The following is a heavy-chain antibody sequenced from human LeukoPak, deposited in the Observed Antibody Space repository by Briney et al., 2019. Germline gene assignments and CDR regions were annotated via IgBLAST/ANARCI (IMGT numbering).Heavy chain of an antibody. J-gene: IGHJ3*02. CDR2: INPSGGST. CDR3: ARPNTAMVFRRYAFDI. CDR1: GYTFTSYY. Sequence: ASVKVSCKASGYTFTSYYMHWVRQAPGQGLEWMGIINPSGGSTSYAQKFQGRVTMTRDMSTSTVYMELSSLRSEDTAVYYCARPNTAMVFRRYAFDIWGQGTMVTVSS. V-gene: IGHV1-46*01. D-gene: IGHD5-18*01.